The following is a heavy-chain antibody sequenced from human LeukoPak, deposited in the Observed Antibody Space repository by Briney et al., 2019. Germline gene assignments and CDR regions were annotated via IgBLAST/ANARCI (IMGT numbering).Heavy chain of an antibody. CDR1: GFTFSSYA. Sequence: GALRLSCAASGFTFSSYAMHWVRQAPGKGLEWVAVISYDGSNKYYADSVKGRFTISRDNSKNTLYLQMNSLRAEDTAVYYCARVVVPAAMLSGWDYWGQGTLVTVSS. J-gene: IGHJ4*02. D-gene: IGHD2-2*01. CDR3: ARVVVPAAMLSGWDY. CDR2: ISYDGSNK. V-gene: IGHV3-30-3*01.